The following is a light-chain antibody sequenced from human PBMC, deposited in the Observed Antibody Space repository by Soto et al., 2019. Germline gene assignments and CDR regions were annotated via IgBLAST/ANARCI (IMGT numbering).Light chain of an antibody. V-gene: IGLV7-43*01. J-gene: IGLJ3*02. Sequence: QAVVTQEPSLTVSPGGTVTLTCASSTGAVTRGYYANWFQQKPGQAPRTLIYNTRDTHAWTPARFSGSLLGGKAALTLSGVQPEDEAEYYCLLFYGSAWVFGGGTKLTVL. CDR1: TGAVTRGYY. CDR3: LLFYGSAWV. CDR2: NTR.